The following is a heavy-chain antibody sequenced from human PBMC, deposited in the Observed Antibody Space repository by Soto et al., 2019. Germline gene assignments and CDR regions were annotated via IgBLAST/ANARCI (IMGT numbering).Heavy chain of an antibody. CDR1: GYSISSYY. D-gene: IGHD4-17*01. J-gene: IGHJ4*02. CDR3: ARSGYGDFHFDS. V-gene: IGHV4-59*01. CDR2: ISHSGST. Sequence: SETLSLTCTVSGYSISSYYWILIRQPPGKGLEWIGYISHSGSTNYNPSLKSRVTISIDTSRTQFSLKLTSVTAADTAVYYCARSGYGDFHFDSWGQGTLVTVSS.